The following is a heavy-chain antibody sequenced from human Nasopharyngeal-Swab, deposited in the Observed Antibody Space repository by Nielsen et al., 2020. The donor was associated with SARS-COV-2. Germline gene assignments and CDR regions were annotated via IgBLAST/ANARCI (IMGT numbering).Heavy chain of an antibody. CDR3: AKSLRGVSLSFGYYYGLDV. V-gene: IGHV3-30*18. Sequence: VRQAPGKGPEWVAVVSYDGRHKSYADSVKGRFTVSRDNSKNTMYLQMSSLRAEDTAIYYCAKSLRGVSLSFGYYYGLDVWGQGTTVTVSS. J-gene: IGHJ6*02. CDR2: VSYDGRHK. D-gene: IGHD3-10*01.